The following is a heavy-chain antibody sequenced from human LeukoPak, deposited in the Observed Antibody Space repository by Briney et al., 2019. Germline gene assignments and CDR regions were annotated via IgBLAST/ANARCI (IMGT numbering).Heavy chain of an antibody. CDR1: GYTFTGYY. J-gene: IGHJ4*02. V-gene: IGHV7-4-1*02. CDR2: INTNTGNP. CDR3: ARSLNAYSSGWFGEKDDY. D-gene: IGHD6-19*01. Sequence: ASVKVSCKTSGYTFTGYYMHWVRQAPGQGLEWMGWINTNTGNPTYAQGFTGRFVFSLDTSVSTAYLQISSLKAEDTAVYYCARSLNAYSSGWFGEKDDYWGQGTLVTVSS.